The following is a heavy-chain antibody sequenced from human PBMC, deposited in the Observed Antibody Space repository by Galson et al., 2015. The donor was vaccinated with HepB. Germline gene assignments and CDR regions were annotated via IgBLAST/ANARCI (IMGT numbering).Heavy chain of an antibody. CDR1: GFSFSSYG. J-gene: IGHJ6*02. V-gene: IGHV3-30*18. Sequence: SLRLSCAASGFSFSSYGMHWVRQAPGKGLEWVAVISYDGSNKYYADSVKGRFTISRDNSKNTLYLQMNSLRAEDTAVYYCAKENYYDSSGLYYGMDVWGQGTTVTVSS. CDR2: ISYDGSNK. CDR3: AKENYYDSSGLYYGMDV. D-gene: IGHD3-22*01.